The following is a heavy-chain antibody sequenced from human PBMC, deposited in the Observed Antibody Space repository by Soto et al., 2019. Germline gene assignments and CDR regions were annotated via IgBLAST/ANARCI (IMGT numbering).Heavy chain of an antibody. Sequence: QVQLVQSGTVEKKPGSSMKVSCKASGGTFSSNAISWVRQAPGQGLEWMGGILPIFNTANYAQSFQGRVTMTRDTSISTVYMDLSGLTSDDTALYYCATDDYGIFPYWGQGSLVTVSS. J-gene: IGHJ4*02. V-gene: IGHV1-69*06. D-gene: IGHD3-10*01. CDR1: GGTFSSNA. CDR2: ILPIFNTA. CDR3: ATDDYGIFPY.